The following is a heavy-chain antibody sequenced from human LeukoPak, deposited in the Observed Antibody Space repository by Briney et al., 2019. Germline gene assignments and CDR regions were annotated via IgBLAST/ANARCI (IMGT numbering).Heavy chain of an antibody. D-gene: IGHD6-13*01. Sequence: TSETLSLTCTVSGGSISSYYWSWIRQPPGKGLEWIGYIYYSGSTNYNPSLKSRVTISVDTSKNQFSLKLSSVTAADTAVYYCARDREQQLGYFDYWGQGTLVTVSS. CDR2: IYYSGST. J-gene: IGHJ4*02. CDR1: GGSISSYY. V-gene: IGHV4-59*01. CDR3: ARDREQQLGYFDY.